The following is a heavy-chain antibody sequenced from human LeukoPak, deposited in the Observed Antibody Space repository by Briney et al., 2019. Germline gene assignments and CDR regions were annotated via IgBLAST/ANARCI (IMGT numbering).Heavy chain of an antibody. CDR2: IYHSGST. V-gene: IGHV4-4*02. D-gene: IGHD4-17*01. CDR3: ARHDYGDYNWFDP. CDR1: GGSISSSNW. J-gene: IGHJ5*02. Sequence: SETLSLTCAVSGGSISSSNWWSWVRQPPGKGLEWIGEIYHSGSTNYNPSLKSRVTISVDKSKNQFSLKLSSVTAADTAVYYCARHDYGDYNWFDPWGQGTLVTVSS.